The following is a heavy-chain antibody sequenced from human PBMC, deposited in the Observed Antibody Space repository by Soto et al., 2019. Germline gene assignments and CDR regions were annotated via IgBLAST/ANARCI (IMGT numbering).Heavy chain of an antibody. D-gene: IGHD4-17*01. CDR1: GGSISSGGYY. CDR3: ARGGDSPYYYYGMDV. Sequence: SETLSLTCTVSGGSISSGGYYWSWIRQHPGKGPEWIGYIYYSGSTYYNPSLKSRVTISVDTSKNQFSLKLSSVTAADTAVYYCARGGDSPYYYYGMDVWGQGTTVTVSS. V-gene: IGHV4-31*03. CDR2: IYYSGST. J-gene: IGHJ6*02.